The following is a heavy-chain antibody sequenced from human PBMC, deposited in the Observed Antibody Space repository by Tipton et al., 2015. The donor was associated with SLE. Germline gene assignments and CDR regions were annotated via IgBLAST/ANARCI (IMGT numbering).Heavy chain of an antibody. Sequence: LRLSCAVSGFSISSGYYWGWIRQPPGKGLEWIGSIYHSGNTYYPSLKSRVSMSIDTSRNEVFLRLSSVTAADTAVYYCARHDYDSNGYYQHYFDYWGQGTLVTVSS. CDR2: IYHSGNT. V-gene: IGHV4-38-2*01. D-gene: IGHD3-22*01. J-gene: IGHJ4*02. CDR1: GFSISSGYY. CDR3: ARHDYDSNGYYQHYFDY.